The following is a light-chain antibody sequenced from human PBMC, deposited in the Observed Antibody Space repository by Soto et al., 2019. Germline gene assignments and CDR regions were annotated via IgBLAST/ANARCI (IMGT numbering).Light chain of an antibody. V-gene: IGLV1-40*01. Sequence: QSALTQPPSVSAAPGQNVTISCSGDGSSLGENAMCWYQVLPGAAPRVLIFGNINRPSGVPDRFSGSKSGTSASLAITGLQAEDEGDYYCQSYDSTLSARYVFGTGTKLTVL. J-gene: IGLJ1*01. CDR3: QSYDSTLSARYV. CDR1: GSSLGENA. CDR2: GNI.